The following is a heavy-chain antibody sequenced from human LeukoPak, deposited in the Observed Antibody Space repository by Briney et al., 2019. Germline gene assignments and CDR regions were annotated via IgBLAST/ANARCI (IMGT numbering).Heavy chain of an antibody. CDR1: GFTFDDYG. V-gene: IGHV3-20*04. CDR2: VNWYGGST. Sequence: GGSLRLSCVVSGFTFDDYGMRWVRQAPGKGLEWVSGVNWYGGSTGYADSGKGRFIISRDNAKNSLYLQMNSLRAEDTALYYCARGYSSGLDCWGQGTLVTVS. J-gene: IGHJ4*02. CDR3: ARGYSSGLDC. D-gene: IGHD6-25*01.